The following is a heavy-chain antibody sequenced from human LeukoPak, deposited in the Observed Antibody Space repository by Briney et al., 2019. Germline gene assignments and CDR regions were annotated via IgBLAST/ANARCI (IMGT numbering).Heavy chain of an antibody. CDR2: ISYDGSNK. CDR1: GFTFSSYA. J-gene: IGHJ4*02. D-gene: IGHD6-19*01. CDR3: ARDRSGYSSGWSEYYFDY. V-gene: IGHV3-30-3*01. Sequence: GGSLRLSCAASGFTFSSYAMHWVRQAPGKGLEWVAVISYDGSNKYYADSVKGRFTISRDNSKNTLYLQMNSLRAEDTAVYYCARDRSGYSSGWSEYYFDYWGQGTLVTVSS.